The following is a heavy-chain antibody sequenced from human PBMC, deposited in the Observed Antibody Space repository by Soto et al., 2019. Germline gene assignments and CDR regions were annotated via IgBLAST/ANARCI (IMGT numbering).Heavy chain of an antibody. Sequence: GGSLRLSCAAPGFTVSSNYMSWVRQAPGKGLEWVSVIYSGGSTYYADSVKGRFTISRDNSKNTLYLQMNSLRAEDTAVYYCARDRGYCSGGSCYPDNYYYGMDVWGQGTTVTVSS. V-gene: IGHV3-53*01. CDR3: ARDRGYCSGGSCYPDNYYYGMDV. J-gene: IGHJ6*02. CDR2: IYSGGST. CDR1: GFTVSSNY. D-gene: IGHD2-15*01.